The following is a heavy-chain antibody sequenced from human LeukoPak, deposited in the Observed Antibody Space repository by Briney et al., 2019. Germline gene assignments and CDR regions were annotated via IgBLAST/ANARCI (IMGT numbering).Heavy chain of an antibody. V-gene: IGHV3-21*01. J-gene: IGHJ4*02. D-gene: IGHD6-13*01. CDR2: ISGNTSYI. CDR1: GFSLFSYS. Sequence: GGSLRLSCLASGFSLFSYSINWVRQAPGRGLEWVSSISGNTSYIYYADSVKGRFTISRDNAKNSLYLQMNSLRAEDTAVYYCARGDSSSWYAFDYWGQGTLVTVSS. CDR3: ARGDSSSWYAFDY.